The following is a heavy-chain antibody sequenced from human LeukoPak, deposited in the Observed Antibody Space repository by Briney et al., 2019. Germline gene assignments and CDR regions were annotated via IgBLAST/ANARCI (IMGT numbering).Heavy chain of an antibody. J-gene: IGHJ6*03. D-gene: IGHD5-24*01. CDR2: INGSGGHT. V-gene: IGHV3-23*01. Sequence: PGGSLRLSCATSAITLSSHAMSWVRQAPGKGLEWVSLINGSGGHTYYGDSVKGRFTISRDNSKNPFYLQMNSLRADDTAVYYCAKGGEATMRDGYNYYYYYMEVWGKGTTVTVS. CDR3: AKGGEATMRDGYNYYYYYMEV. CDR1: AITLSSHA.